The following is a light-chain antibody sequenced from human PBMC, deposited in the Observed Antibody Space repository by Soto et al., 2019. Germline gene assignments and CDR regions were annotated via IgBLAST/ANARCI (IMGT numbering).Light chain of an antibody. Sequence: ALTQPRSVSGSPGQSVTISCTGTSSDVGGYNYVSWYQQHPGKAPKLIMYDVTKRPSGVPDRFSGSKSGNTASLTISGLQAEDEADYYCCSYAGSYTHVFGTGTKVTVL. J-gene: IGLJ1*01. CDR2: DVT. V-gene: IGLV2-11*01. CDR1: SSDVGGYNY. CDR3: CSYAGSYTHV.